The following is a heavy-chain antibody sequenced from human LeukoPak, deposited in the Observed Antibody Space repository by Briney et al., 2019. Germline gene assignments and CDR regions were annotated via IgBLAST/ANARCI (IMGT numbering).Heavy chain of an antibody. CDR3: ARSSYGDYNYYFDY. CDR2: ISYDGSNK. J-gene: IGHJ4*02. V-gene: IGHV3-30-3*01. Sequence: PGGSLRLSCAASGFTFSSYAMHWVRQAPGKGLEWVAVISYDGSNKYYADSVKGRFTISRDNSKNTLYLQMNSLRAEDTAVYYCARSSYGDYNYYFDYWGQGTLVTVSS. D-gene: IGHD4-17*01. CDR1: GFTFSSYA.